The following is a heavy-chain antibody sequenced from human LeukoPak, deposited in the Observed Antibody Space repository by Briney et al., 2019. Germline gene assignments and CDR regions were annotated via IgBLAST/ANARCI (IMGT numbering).Heavy chain of an antibody. CDR1: GFTFSSYA. Sequence: GGSLRLSCAASGFTFSSYAMHWVRQAPGKGLEWVAVISYDGSNKYYADSVKGRFTISRDNAKNSLYLQMNSLRAEDTAVYYCAKGRIAVAKRLDYWGQGTLVTVSS. D-gene: IGHD6-19*01. CDR3: AKGRIAVAKRLDY. J-gene: IGHJ4*02. V-gene: IGHV3-30*04. CDR2: ISYDGSNK.